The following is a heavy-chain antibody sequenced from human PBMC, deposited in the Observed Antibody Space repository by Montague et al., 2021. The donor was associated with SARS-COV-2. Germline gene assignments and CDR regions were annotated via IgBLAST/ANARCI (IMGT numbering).Heavy chain of an antibody. V-gene: IGHV3-48*01. J-gene: IGHJ4*02. CDR2: ISSSGSAT. CDR1: GFTFDSYG. CDR3: ARDSGRSWWD. Sequence: SLRLSCAASGFTFDSYGMIWIRQAPGKGLQWVSAISSSGSATPYIDSVRGRFTISRDNSENLLYLQMDNLRVEDTAMYYCARDSGRSWWDWGQGTLVTVSS. D-gene: IGHD6-13*01.